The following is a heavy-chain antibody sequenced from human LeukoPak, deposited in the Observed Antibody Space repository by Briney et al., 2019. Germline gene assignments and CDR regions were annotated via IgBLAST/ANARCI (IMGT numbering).Heavy chain of an antibody. Sequence: GGSLRLSCAASGFTFTSYAMNWVRQAPGKGLEWVSAISSSGGSTYYAGSVKGRFTISRDSSKNTLYLQMNSLRAEDTAVYYCAKQIPAVKSFDYWGQGTLVTVSS. V-gene: IGHV3-23*01. CDR3: AKQIPAVKSFDY. D-gene: IGHD2-2*01. J-gene: IGHJ4*02. CDR1: GFTFTSYA. CDR2: ISSSGGST.